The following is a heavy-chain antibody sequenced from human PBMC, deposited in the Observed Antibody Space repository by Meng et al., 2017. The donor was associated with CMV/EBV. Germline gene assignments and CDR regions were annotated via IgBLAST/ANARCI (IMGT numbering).Heavy chain of an antibody. V-gene: IGHV1-69*12. Sequence: QVLLVQSGAEVKKPVSSVKVSCKASGGAFSSYAISWVRQAPGQGLEWMGGIIPIFGTANYAQKFQGRVTITADESTSTAYMELSSLRSEDTAVYYCARAGDYGGRGYFDYWGQGTLVTVSS. CDR2: IIPIFGTA. D-gene: IGHD4-23*01. CDR1: GGAFSSYA. J-gene: IGHJ4*02. CDR3: ARAGDYGGRGYFDY.